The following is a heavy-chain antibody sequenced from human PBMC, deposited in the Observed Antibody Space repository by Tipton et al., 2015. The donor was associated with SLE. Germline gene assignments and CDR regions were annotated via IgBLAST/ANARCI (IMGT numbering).Heavy chain of an antibody. CDR3: ARGHDYVWGTYRQGYYFDY. CDR1: GGSFSGYY. V-gene: IGHV4-34*01. Sequence: TLSLTCVVYGGSFSGYYWSWIRQPPGKGLEWIGEINHSGSTNYNPSLKSRVTISIDTSKNQFSLRLSSVTAADTAVYYCARGHDYVWGTYRQGYYFDYWGQGTLVTVSS. J-gene: IGHJ4*02. CDR2: INHSGST. D-gene: IGHD3-16*02.